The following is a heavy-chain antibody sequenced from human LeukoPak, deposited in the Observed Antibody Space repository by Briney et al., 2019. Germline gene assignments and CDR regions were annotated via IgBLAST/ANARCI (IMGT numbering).Heavy chain of an antibody. Sequence: ASVKVSCKASGYTFTRYYMHWVRQAPGQGLEWMGIISPSGASTSYAQKFQGRVTMTRDTSTSTVHMELSSLRSEDTAVYYCTRGGYGGPRVAFDYWGQGTLVTVSS. CDR3: TRGGYGGPRVAFDY. CDR1: GYTFTRYY. CDR2: ISPSGAST. D-gene: IGHD1-1*01. J-gene: IGHJ4*02. V-gene: IGHV1-46*01.